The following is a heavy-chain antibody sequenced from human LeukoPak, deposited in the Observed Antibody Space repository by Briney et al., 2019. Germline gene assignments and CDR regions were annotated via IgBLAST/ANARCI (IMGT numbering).Heavy chain of an antibody. Sequence: PGRSLRLSCAASGFTLSTYWMTWVRQAPGKGLECVANIKQEGREKYFTDSAKGRFTNYRDNDKNSLYLQMNSLRAEDTAVYYCARSRYSSGLTHFDYWGQGTLVTVSS. V-gene: IGHV3-7*01. J-gene: IGHJ4*02. CDR1: GFTLSTYW. CDR3: ARSRYSSGLTHFDY. CDR2: IKQEGREK. D-gene: IGHD6-19*01.